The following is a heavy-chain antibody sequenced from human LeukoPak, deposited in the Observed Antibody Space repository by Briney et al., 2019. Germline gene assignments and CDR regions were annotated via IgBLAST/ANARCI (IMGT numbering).Heavy chain of an antibody. CDR1: GFTFSSYA. CDR2: ISYDGSNK. Sequence: GSLRLSCAASGFTFSSYAMHWVRQAPGKGLEWVAVISYDGSNKYYADSVKGRFTISRDNSKNTLYLQMNSLRAEDTAVYSCARDQGYCSSTSCYPSNWFDPWGQGTLVTVSS. D-gene: IGHD2-2*01. V-gene: IGHV3-30-3*01. J-gene: IGHJ5*02. CDR3: ARDQGYCSSTSCYPSNWFDP.